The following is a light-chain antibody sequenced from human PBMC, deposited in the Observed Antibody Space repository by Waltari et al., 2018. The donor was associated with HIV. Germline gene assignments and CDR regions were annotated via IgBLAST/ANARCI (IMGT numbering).Light chain of an antibody. J-gene: IGLJ2*01. CDR2: RNN. CDR3: AAWRNSLSLL. Sequence: QSVLTQPPSASGTPGQRVTISCSGSSSNIGSNYVYWYQQLPGMAPKLLLYRNNQRPSGFPVRFSGSKSGPSASLAISGLRSEDEADYYCAAWRNSLSLLFGGGTKLTVL. CDR1: SSNIGSNY. V-gene: IGLV1-47*01.